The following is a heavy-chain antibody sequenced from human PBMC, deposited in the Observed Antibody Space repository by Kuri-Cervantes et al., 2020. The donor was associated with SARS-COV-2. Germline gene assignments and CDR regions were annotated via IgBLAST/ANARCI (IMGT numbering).Heavy chain of an antibody. J-gene: IGHJ3*02. D-gene: IGHD4-17*01. V-gene: IGHV5-51*01. Sequence: KVSCKGSGYSFTSYWIGWVRQMPGKGLEWMGIIYPGDSDTRYSPSFQGQVTISADKSISTAYLQWSSLKASDTAMYYCARRSRPYGDDDAFDIWGQGTMFTVSS. CDR1: GYSFTSYW. CDR2: IYPGDSDT. CDR3: ARRSRPYGDDDAFDI.